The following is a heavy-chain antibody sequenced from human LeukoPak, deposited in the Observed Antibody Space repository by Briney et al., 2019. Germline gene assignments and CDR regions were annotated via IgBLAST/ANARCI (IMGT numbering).Heavy chain of an antibody. CDR1: GYTFTSYG. V-gene: IGHV1-18*01. D-gene: IGHD3-3*01. CDR2: ISAYNGNT. J-gene: IGHJ6*02. Sequence: ASVKVSCKASGYTFTSYGISWVRQAPGQGLEWMGWISAYNGNTNYAQKLQGRVTMTTDTSTSTAYMELRNLRSDDTAVYYCARSDEYYDFWSGYYPPYYYYYGMDVWGQGTTVTVSS. CDR3: ARSDEYYDFWSGYYPPYYYYYGMDV.